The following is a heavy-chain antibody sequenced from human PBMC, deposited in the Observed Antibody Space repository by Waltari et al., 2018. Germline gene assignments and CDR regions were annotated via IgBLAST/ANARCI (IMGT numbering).Heavy chain of an antibody. Sequence: QVQLQESGPGLVKPSETMSLTCAVSNYSISPGYLWGWIRQPPGKGLEWIGNICQSGYTEYNPSLRSRVTILTDTSKNQFSLKMNSVTAADAAVYYCARLSRGPIDYWGQGALVAVSS. J-gene: IGHJ4*02. D-gene: IGHD3-10*01. CDR1: NYSISPGYL. CDR2: ICQSGYT. V-gene: IGHV4-38-2*01. CDR3: ARLSRGPIDY.